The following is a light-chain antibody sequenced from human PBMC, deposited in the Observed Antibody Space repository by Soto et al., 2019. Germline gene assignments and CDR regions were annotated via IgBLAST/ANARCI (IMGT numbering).Light chain of an antibody. Sequence: QSALTQPASVSGSPGQSITISCTGTSSDVGSYNLVSWYQQHPGKAPKLMIYEGSKRPSGVSNRFSGSKSGNTASLTISGLQAEDEADYYCCSYAGSSTVNVFRTGTKVTVL. CDR2: EGS. V-gene: IGLV2-23*03. CDR3: CSYAGSSTVNV. CDR1: SSDVGSYNL. J-gene: IGLJ1*01.